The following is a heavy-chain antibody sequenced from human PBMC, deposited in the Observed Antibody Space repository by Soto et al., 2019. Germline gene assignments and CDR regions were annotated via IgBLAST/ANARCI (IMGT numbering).Heavy chain of an antibody. Sequence: QVQLVESGGGLVKPGGSLRLSCAASGFTFSDYYMSWIRQAPGKGLEWVSYISSSSSYIYYADSVKGRFTISRDNAKNSLYLQMNSLRAEDTAVYYCARAALTGTTFCAFDIWGQGTMVTVSS. CDR1: GFTFSDYY. CDR2: ISSSSSYI. CDR3: ARAALTGTTFCAFDI. V-gene: IGHV3-11*06. J-gene: IGHJ3*02. D-gene: IGHD1-7*01.